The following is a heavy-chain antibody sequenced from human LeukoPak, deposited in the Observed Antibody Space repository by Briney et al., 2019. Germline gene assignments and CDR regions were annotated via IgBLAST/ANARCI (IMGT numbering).Heavy chain of an antibody. CDR2: INSDGSST. J-gene: IGHJ4*02. V-gene: IGHV3-74*01. CDR3: ARGHIVVLTAPDY. D-gene: IGHD2-21*02. Sequence: GGSLRLSCAASGFTFSSYWMRWVRQAPGKGLVWVSRINSDGSSTSYADSVKGRFTISRDNAKNTLYLQMNSLRAEDTAVYYCARGHIVVLTAPDYWGQGTLVTVSS. CDR1: GFTFSSYW.